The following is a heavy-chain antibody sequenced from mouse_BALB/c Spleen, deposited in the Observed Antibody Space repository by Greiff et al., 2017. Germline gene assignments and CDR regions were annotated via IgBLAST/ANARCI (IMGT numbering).Heavy chain of an antibody. CDR2: IWRGGST. J-gene: IGHJ1*01. D-gene: IGHD2-1*01. CDR3: AKEGAYGNYLYWYFDV. Sequence: VQLKESGPSLVQPSQSLSITCTVSGFSLTSYGVHWVRQSPGKGLEWLGVIWRGGSTDYNAAFMSRLSITKDNSKSQVFFKMNSLQADDTAIYYCAKEGAYGNYLYWYFDVWGAGTTVTVSS. CDR1: GFSLTSYG. V-gene: IGHV2-5-1*01.